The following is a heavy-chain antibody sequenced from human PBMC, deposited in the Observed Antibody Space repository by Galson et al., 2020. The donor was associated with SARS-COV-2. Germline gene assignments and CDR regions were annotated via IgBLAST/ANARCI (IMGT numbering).Heavy chain of an antibody. CDR3: ARTYDFWSGYYGRPGASDI. CDR1: GGSISSSRYY. J-gene: IGHJ3*02. V-gene: IGHV4-39*07. Sequence: SETLSLTCSVSGGSISSSRYYWGWIRQPPGKGLEWIGSIYHSGSSTFYNPSLKSRVTISLDPSKNQVSLTLSSVTAADTAVYYCARTYDFWSGYYGRPGASDIWGQGAMVTVSS. D-gene: IGHD3-3*01. CDR2: IYHSGSST.